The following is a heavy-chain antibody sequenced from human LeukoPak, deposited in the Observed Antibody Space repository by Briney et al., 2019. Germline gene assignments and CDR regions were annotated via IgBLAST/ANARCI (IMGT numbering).Heavy chain of an antibody. J-gene: IGHJ6*02. CDR3: ARDQALTGYFNYYYGMDV. CDR1: GYTFTSYD. D-gene: IGHD3-9*01. V-gene: IGHV1-8*01. CDR2: MNPNSGNT. Sequence: ASVKVSCKASGYTFTSYDIHWVRQATGQGVEWMGWMNPNSGNTGYAQQFQGRDTMPRNTSISTAYIELSSLRSEDTAVYYCARDQALTGYFNYYYGMDVWGQGTTVTVSS.